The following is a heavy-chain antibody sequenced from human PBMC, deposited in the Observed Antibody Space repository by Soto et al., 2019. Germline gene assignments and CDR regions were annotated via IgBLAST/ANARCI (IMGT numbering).Heavy chain of an antibody. J-gene: IGHJ5*02. Sequence: QVQLVESGGGVVQPGRSLRLSCAASGFTFSSYGMHWVRQAPGKGLEWVAVISYDGSNKYYADSVKGRFTISRENSKNTLYLQMNSLRAEDTAVYYCAKDGPEPILWFGELAYHPVFDPWGQGTLVTVSS. V-gene: IGHV3-30*18. CDR1: GFTFSSYG. D-gene: IGHD3-10*01. CDR2: ISYDGSNK. CDR3: AKDGPEPILWFGELAYHPVFDP.